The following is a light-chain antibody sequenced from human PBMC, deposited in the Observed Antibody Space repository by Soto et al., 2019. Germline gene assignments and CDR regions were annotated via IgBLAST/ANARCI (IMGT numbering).Light chain of an antibody. J-gene: IGKJ1*01. CDR3: QQYYIFPWT. CDR2: AAS. V-gene: IGKV1D-8*01. Sequence: VKLITKSSAVLSASTGDRVSRSRRMSQGISSYLAWYQQKPGKAPELLIYAASTLQSGVPSRFSGSGSGTDFTLTISCLQSEDFAPYYCQQYYIFPWTVAEGTKVDIK. CDR1: QGISSY.